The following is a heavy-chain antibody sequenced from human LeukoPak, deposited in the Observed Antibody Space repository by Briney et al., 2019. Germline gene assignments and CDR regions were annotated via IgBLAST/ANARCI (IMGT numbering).Heavy chain of an antibody. CDR2: INWNGGST. Sequence: PGGSLRLSCAASGFTFDDYGMSWVRQAPGEGLEWVSGINWNGGSTGYADSVKGRFTISRDNAKNSLYLQMNSLRAEDTALYYCARDRSIFGVVHNDDAFDIWGQGTMVTVSS. CDR3: ARDRSIFGVVHNDDAFDI. CDR1: GFTFDDYG. J-gene: IGHJ3*02. D-gene: IGHD3-3*01. V-gene: IGHV3-20*04.